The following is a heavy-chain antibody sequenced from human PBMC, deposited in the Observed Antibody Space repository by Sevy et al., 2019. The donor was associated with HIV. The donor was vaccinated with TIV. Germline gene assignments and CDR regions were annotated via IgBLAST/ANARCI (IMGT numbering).Heavy chain of an antibody. CDR2: MSAYNGNT. J-gene: IGHJ3*02. V-gene: IGHV1-18*01. CDR3: ARDASGQEDAFDI. CDR1: GYTFTSYG. D-gene: IGHD5-12*01. Sequence: ASVKVSCKASGYTFTSYGISWVRQAPGQGLEWMGWMSAYNGNTNYAQKLQGRGTMTTDTSTSTAYMELRSLRSDDTAVYYCARDASGQEDAFDIWGQGTMVTVSS.